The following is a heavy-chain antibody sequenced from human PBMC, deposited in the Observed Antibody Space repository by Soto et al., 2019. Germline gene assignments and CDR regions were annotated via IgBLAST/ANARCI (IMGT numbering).Heavy chain of an antibody. CDR1: GGSISSGGYY. Sequence: QVQLQESGPGLLKPSQTLSLTCTVSGGSISSGGYYWSWIRQHPGKGLEWIGYIYYSGSTYYNPSLKSRVTISIDTSKNHFSLKLSSVTAADTAVYYCAGVRGINVFDYWGQGTLVTVSS. V-gene: IGHV4-31*03. J-gene: IGHJ4*02. CDR2: IYYSGST. CDR3: AGVRGINVFDY. D-gene: IGHD3-10*01.